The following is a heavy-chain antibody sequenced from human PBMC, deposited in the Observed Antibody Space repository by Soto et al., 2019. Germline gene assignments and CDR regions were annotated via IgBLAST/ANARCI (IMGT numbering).Heavy chain of an antibody. Sequence: ASVKVSCKASGYTFTSYGISWVRQAPGQGLEWMGWISAHNRNTNYAQEPQGRVTMTTDTSTSTAYMELRSLRSDDTAVYYCARVAPPGDYWGQGTLVTVSS. V-gene: IGHV1-18*01. J-gene: IGHJ4*02. CDR2: ISAHNRNT. CDR1: GYTFTSYG. CDR3: ARVAPPGDY.